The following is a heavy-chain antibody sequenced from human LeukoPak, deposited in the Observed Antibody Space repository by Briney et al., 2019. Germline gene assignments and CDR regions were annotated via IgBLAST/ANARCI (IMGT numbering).Heavy chain of an antibody. V-gene: IGHV1-69*05. J-gene: IGHJ5*02. D-gene: IGHD4-17*01. Sequence: ASVKVSCKASGGTFSSYAISWVRQAPGQGLEGMGRIIPIFGTANYAQKFQGRVTITTDESTSTAYMELSSLRSEDTAVYYCARDKFGGYGDDWFDPWGQGTLVTVSS. CDR3: ARDKFGGYGDDWFDP. CDR2: IIPIFGTA. CDR1: GGTFSSYA.